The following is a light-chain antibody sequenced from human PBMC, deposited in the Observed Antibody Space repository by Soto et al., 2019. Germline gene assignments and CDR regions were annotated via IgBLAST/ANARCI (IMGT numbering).Light chain of an antibody. V-gene: IGKV3-15*01. CDR1: QSVSSN. Sequence: EIVMTQSRSSLSFSPGEVGTLSCRASQSVSSNLAWYQQKPGQAPRLLIYGASTRATGIPARFSGSGSGTEFTLTISSLQSEDFAVYYCQQYLDWPRTFGQGTKVDI. CDR3: QQYLDWPRT. CDR2: GAS. J-gene: IGKJ1*01.